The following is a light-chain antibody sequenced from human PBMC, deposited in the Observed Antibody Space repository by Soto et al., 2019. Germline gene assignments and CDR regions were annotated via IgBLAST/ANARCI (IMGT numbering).Light chain of an antibody. CDR2: DVS. CDR1: SSDVGAYNS. Sequence: QSALTQPASVSGSPGQSITISCTGTSSDVGAYNSVAWYQHNPGKAPKLMIYDVSNRPSGASSRFSGSKSANTASLSISGLQADDEADYYCSSYTSSSTLVFGTGTKVTVL. CDR3: SSYTSSSTLV. V-gene: IGLV2-14*01. J-gene: IGLJ1*01.